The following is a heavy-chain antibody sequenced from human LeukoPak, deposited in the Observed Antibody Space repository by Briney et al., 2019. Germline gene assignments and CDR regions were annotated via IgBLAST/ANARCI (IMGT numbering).Heavy chain of an antibody. Sequence: SGTLSLTCSVSGGSISSSYWSWIRQPPGKGLEWIGYIYYSGSTSYNPSLKSRVTISVDSSRDQFSLKLSSVTAADTAVYYCARLIFGSGSNVDWGQGTLVTVSS. D-gene: IGHD3-10*01. CDR2: IYYSGST. V-gene: IGHV4-59*08. CDR3: ARLIFGSGSNVD. J-gene: IGHJ4*02. CDR1: GGSISSSY.